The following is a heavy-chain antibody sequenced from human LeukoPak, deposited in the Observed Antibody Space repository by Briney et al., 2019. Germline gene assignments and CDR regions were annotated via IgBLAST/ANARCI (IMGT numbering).Heavy chain of an antibody. CDR2: IHYDGARS. D-gene: IGHD5-18*01. V-gene: IGHV3-30*02. CDR3: ARMIGTAMHP. CDR1: GFSFSGYG. Sequence: GGSLRLSCAASGFSFSGYGMHWVRQAPGKGLEWVAFIHYDGARSYYADSVKGRFTISRDNSRNTLYLQMNSLRPEDTAVYHCARMIGTAMHPWGQGTLVTVSS. J-gene: IGHJ4*02.